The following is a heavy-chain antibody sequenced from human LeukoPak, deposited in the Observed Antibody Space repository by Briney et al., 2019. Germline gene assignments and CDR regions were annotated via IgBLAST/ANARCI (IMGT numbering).Heavy chain of an antibody. J-gene: IGHJ4*02. CDR3: ARICSTTDCLISA. Sequence: GGSLRLSCAASGFTFSRYWMHWVRHAPGKGLVWVSRINSDGSYTSYADFVKGRFTISRDNAKNTVYLQMSSLRAEDTAVYYCARICSTTDCLISAWGQGTLVTVSS. D-gene: IGHD2-2*01. V-gene: IGHV3-74*01. CDR1: GFTFSRYW. CDR2: INSDGSYT.